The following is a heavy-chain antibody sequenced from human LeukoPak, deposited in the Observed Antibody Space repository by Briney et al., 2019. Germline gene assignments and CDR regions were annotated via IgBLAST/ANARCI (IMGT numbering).Heavy chain of an antibody. J-gene: IGHJ5*02. CDR2: ISGSGGST. CDR3: AKDNAYSSSWHGGDWFDP. V-gene: IGHV3-23*01. D-gene: IGHD6-13*01. CDR1: GFPFSAYP. Sequence: GGSLRLSCAASGFPFSAYPMSWVPQAPGKGLDWVSAISGSGGSTYYADSVKGRFTISRDNSKNTLYLQMNSLRAEDTAVYYCAKDNAYSSSWHGGDWFDPWGQGTLVTVSS.